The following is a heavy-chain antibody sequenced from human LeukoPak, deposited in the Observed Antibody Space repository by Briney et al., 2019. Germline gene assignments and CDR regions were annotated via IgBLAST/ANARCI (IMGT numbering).Heavy chain of an antibody. D-gene: IGHD3-22*01. V-gene: IGHV3-43*02. CDR2: ISGDGGRT. CDR3: AKGGYYYESSGHDW. CDR1: GFTFDGYA. Sequence: GASLRLSCAASGFTFDGYAMHWVRQAPGKGLEWVSLISGDGGRTYYAEFVEGRFTISRDNSKNSLYLQMNSLRTEDTALYYCAKGGYYYESSGHDWGGQGTRVTLS. J-gene: IGHJ4*02.